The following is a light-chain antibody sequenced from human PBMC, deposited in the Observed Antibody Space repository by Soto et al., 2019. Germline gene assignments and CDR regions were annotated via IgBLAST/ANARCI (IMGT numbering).Light chain of an antibody. CDR3: AAWDDSMGAYV. CDR1: KSNIVTNT. CDR2: TNN. V-gene: IGLV1-44*01. J-gene: IGLJ1*01. Sequence: QSVLTQTPSAXGTPGQRVTISCSGSKSNIVTNTVNWYQQLPGTAPRLLIYTNNQRPSGVPQRFSGSKTGTSASLDIGGLQSEDGADYYCAAWDDSMGAYVFGTGTKVTVL.